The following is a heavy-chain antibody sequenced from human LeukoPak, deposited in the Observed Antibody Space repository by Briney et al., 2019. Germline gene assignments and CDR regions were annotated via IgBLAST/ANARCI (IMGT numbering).Heavy chain of an antibody. Sequence: ASVKVSCKASGYTFTSYYMHWVRQAPGQGLEWMGIINPTTGDTTYAQKFQGRLTTTRDMSTSTVYMELSTLTSEDTAVFYCARYGFSTVWQGGWHAFDIWGQGTVVTVSS. D-gene: IGHD6-13*01. J-gene: IGHJ3*02. CDR3: ARYGFSTVWQGGWHAFDI. CDR1: GYTFTSYY. CDR2: INPTTGDT. V-gene: IGHV1-46*01.